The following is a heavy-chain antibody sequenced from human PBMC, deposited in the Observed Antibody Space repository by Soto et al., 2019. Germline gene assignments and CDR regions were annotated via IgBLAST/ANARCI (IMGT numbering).Heavy chain of an antibody. CDR1: GGTFSSYT. D-gene: IGHD2-2*01. J-gene: IGHJ6*02. CDR2: IIPILGIA. CDR3: ARGEDCSSTSCYPLYYYGMDV. V-gene: IGHV1-69*02. Sequence: QVQLVQSGAEVKKPGSSVKVSCKASGGTFSSYTISWVRQAPGQGLEWMGRIIPILGIANYAQKFQGRVTITADKSTSTAYMGLSSLRSEDTAVYYCARGEDCSSTSCYPLYYYGMDVWGQGTTVTVSS.